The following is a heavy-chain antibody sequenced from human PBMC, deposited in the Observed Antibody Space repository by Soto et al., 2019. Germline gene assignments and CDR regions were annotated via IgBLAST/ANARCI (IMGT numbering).Heavy chain of an antibody. CDR3: ALGWSWGSGYYYYGMDV. V-gene: IGHV3-74*01. CDR1: GFTFSSSW. D-gene: IGHD1-26*01. Sequence: GGSLRLSCAASGFTFSSSWMHWVRQAPGKGLVWVSHINSDGSSTRYADSVKGRFTISRDNAKNTLYVEMTSLRAEDTAVYYCALGWSWGSGYYYYGMDVWGQGTTVTVSS. J-gene: IGHJ6*02. CDR2: INSDGSST.